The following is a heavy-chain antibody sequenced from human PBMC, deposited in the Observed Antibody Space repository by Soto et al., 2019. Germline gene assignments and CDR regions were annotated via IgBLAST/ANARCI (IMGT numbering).Heavy chain of an antibody. Sequence: QVQLQESGPGLVKPSQTLSLTCAVSHGSVTSGGYYWSWIRQLPGKGLEWIGQIYHTGNTYYNPSLKSRVSMSVDTSKTQVSVMLSSVTAAVTAVYFCARARDKYGGRFDYWGQGILVTVSS. CDR3: ARARDKYGGRFDY. CDR2: IYHTGNT. V-gene: IGHV4-31*11. J-gene: IGHJ4*02. CDR1: HGSVTSGGYY. D-gene: IGHD5-12*01.